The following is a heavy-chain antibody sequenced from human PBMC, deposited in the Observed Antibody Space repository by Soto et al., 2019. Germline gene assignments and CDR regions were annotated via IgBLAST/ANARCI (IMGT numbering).Heavy chain of an antibody. J-gene: IGHJ4*02. CDR3: ARVNTAIVLDY. Sequence: QVQLQQWGAGLLKPSETLSLTCAVYGGSFSGYYWSWIRQPPGKGLEWIGEINHSGSTNYNPSLKSRVTISVDTSKNQFSLKLSSVTAADTAVYYCARVNTAIVLDYWGQGTLVTVSS. CDR1: GGSFSGYY. CDR2: INHSGST. D-gene: IGHD5-18*01. V-gene: IGHV4-34*01.